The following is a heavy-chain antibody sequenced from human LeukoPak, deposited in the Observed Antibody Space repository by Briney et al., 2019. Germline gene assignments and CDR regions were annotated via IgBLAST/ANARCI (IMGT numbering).Heavy chain of an antibody. D-gene: IGHD2-2*01. CDR1: GGSISSYY. J-gene: IGHJ4*02. V-gene: IGHV4-59*01. CDR2: IYYSGST. CDR3: ARVRVVVPAAILGIVDFDY. Sequence: SETLSLTCTVSGGSISSYYWSWIREPPGKGLEWIGYIYYSGSTNYNPSLKSRVTISVDTSKNQFSLKLRSVTAADTAVYYCARVRVVVPAAILGIVDFDYWGQGALVTVSS.